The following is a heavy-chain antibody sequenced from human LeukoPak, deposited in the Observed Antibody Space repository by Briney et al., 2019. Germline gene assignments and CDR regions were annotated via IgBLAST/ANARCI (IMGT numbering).Heavy chain of an antibody. CDR3: ARVYYDSSGPYFDY. Sequence: GGSLRLSCAASGFTFSSYAMHWVRQAPGKGLEWVAVISYDGSNKYYADSVKGRFTISRDNSKNTLYLQMNSLRAEDTAVYYCARVYYDSSGPYFDYWGQGTLVTVSS. V-gene: IGHV3-30-3*01. CDR1: GFTFSSYA. D-gene: IGHD3-22*01. CDR2: ISYDGSNK. J-gene: IGHJ4*02.